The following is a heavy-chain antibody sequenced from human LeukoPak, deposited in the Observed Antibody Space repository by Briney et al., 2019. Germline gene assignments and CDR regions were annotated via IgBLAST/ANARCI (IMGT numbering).Heavy chain of an antibody. CDR1: GFTFSSSA. D-gene: IGHD2-15*01. CDR3: AKQLGYCSDGSCYFPY. CDR2: TSNNGGYT. V-gene: IGHV3-23*01. J-gene: IGHJ4*02. Sequence: GGSLRLSCAASGFTFSSSAMSWVRQAPGKGLEWVLATSNNGGYTYYADSVQGRFTISRDNSKSTLCLQMNSLRAEDTAVYYCAKQLGYCSDGSCYFPYWGQGTLVTVSS.